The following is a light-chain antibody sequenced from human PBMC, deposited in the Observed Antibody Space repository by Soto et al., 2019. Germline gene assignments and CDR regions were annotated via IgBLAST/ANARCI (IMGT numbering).Light chain of an antibody. V-gene: IGLV2-8*01. Sequence: QSVLTQPASVSGSPGQSITISCTGTSSDVGGYNYVSWYQQHPGKAPKLIIYEVTKRPSGVPDRFSGSRSGTTASLTVSGLQAEDEADYYCGSYAGGNTFVFGTGTKLTVL. CDR2: EVT. CDR3: GSYAGGNTFV. J-gene: IGLJ1*01. CDR1: SSDVGGYNY.